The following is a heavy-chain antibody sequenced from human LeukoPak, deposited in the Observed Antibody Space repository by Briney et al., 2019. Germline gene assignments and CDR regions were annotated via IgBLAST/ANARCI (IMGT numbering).Heavy chain of an antibody. D-gene: IGHD2-15*01. Sequence: ASVKVSCKASGYTFTSYDINWVRQATGQGLECMGWINPNSGGTNYAQKFQGRVTMTRDTSISTAYMELSRLRSDDTAVYYCARGDYCSGGSCYSALPDYWGQGTLVTVSS. CDR2: INPNSGGT. CDR3: ARGDYCSGGSCYSALPDY. J-gene: IGHJ4*02. CDR1: GYTFTSYD. V-gene: IGHV1-2*02.